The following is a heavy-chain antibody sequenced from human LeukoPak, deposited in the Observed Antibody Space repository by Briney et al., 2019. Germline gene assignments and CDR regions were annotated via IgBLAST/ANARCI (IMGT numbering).Heavy chain of an antibody. J-gene: IGHJ5*02. V-gene: IGHV3-21*01. CDR2: ISASSSYI. CDR1: GFTLRGYS. CDR3: ARVIPTSIGGNWFDP. Sequence: GGSLRLSCAASGFTLRGYSMNWVRQAPGKGLEWVSSISASSSYIYYADSVKGRFTISRDNAKNSLYLQMNSLRAEDTAVYYCARVIPTSIGGNWFDPWGQGTLVTVSS. D-gene: IGHD2-2*02.